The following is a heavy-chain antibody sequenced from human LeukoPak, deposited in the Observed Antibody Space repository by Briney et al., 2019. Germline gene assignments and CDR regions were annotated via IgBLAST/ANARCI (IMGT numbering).Heavy chain of an antibody. J-gene: IGHJ4*02. Sequence: ASVKVSCKASGYTFTSYAMNWVRQAPGQGLEWMGWINTNTGNPTYAQGFTGRFVFSLDTSVSTAYLQISSLKAEDTAVYYCARGIAVAVRFVLYYWGQGTLVTVSS. CDR3: ARGIAVAVRFVLYY. CDR1: GYTFTSYA. V-gene: IGHV7-4-1*02. D-gene: IGHD6-19*01. CDR2: INTNTGNP.